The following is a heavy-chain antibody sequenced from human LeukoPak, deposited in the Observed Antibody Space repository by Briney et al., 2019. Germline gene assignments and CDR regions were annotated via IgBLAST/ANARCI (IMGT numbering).Heavy chain of an antibody. CDR2: ISSTSRYI. CDR3: ARDWGSGWYFDY. J-gene: IGHJ4*02. D-gene: IGHD6-19*01. Sequence: PGGSLRLSCAASGFTFSSYSMNWVRQAPGKGLEWVSCISSTSRYIYYADSVKGRFTISRDNSKNTLYLQMNSLRVEDTAVYYCARDWGSGWYFDYWGQGTLVTVSS. V-gene: IGHV3-21*04. CDR1: GFTFSSYS.